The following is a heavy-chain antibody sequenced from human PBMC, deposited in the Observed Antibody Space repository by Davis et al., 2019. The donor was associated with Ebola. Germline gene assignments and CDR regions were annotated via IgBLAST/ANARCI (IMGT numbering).Heavy chain of an antibody. J-gene: IGHJ4*02. D-gene: IGHD3-3*01. V-gene: IGHV1-2*04. CDR3: ARENFLKLEWLLYYFDY. CDR2: INPNSGGT. Sequence: ASVKVSCKASGYTFTGYYMHWVRQAPGQGLEWMGWINPNSGGTNYAQKFQGWVTMTRDTSISTAYMELSRLRSDDTAVYYCARENFLKLEWLLYYFDYWGQGTLVTVSS. CDR1: GYTFTGYY.